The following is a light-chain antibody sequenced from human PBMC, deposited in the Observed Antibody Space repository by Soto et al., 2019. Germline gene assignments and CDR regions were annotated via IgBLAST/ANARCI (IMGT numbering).Light chain of an antibody. J-gene: IGKJ1*01. CDR1: QTISSW. Sequence: DIQMTQSPSTLSGSVGDRVTITCRASQTISSWLAWYQQKPGKAPKLLIYKASSSESGVPSRFSGSGSGTEFTLTISSLQPDDFATYYCQQYNSYSTFGQGTKVDIK. CDR2: KAS. V-gene: IGKV1-5*03. CDR3: QQYNSYST.